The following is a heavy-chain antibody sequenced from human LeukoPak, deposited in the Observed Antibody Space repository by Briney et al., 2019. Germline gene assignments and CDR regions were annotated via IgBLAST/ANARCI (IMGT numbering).Heavy chain of an antibody. Sequence: GGSLRLSCAASGFTFTNAWMSWVRQAPGKGLEWVGRIKNKGDGGARDYAAPVKGRFTISRDDSKNTLYLQMNSLKTEDTAVYYCAKYYDFWSGVCPKNGFDHWGQGTLVTVSS. D-gene: IGHD3-3*01. CDR3: AKYYDFWSGVCPKNGFDH. CDR2: IKNKGDGGAR. J-gene: IGHJ5*02. CDR1: GFTFTNAW. V-gene: IGHV3-15*01.